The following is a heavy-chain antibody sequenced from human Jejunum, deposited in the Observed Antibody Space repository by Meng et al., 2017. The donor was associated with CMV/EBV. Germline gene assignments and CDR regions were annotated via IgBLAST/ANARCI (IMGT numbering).Heavy chain of an antibody. CDR3: GVVASRHFLH. CDR2: KGEKGKK. J-gene: IGHJ1*01. V-gene: IGHV4-38-2*01. Sequence: GKGIEWIGRKGEKGKKKYKKTKKSRETISVDPSKQHFSLYLTSVTAADTAVYYCGVVASRHFLHWGQGTLVTVSS. D-gene: IGHD6-6*01.